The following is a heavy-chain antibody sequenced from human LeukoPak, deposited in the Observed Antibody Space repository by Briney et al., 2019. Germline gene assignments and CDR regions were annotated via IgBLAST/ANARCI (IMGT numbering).Heavy chain of an antibody. CDR3: ARGHCSSTSCYDYYYYMDV. Sequence: SVKVSCKASGGTFSSYAISWVRQAPGQGLEWMGRIIPIFGTANYAQKFQGRVTITTDESTSSAYMELSSLRSEDTAVYYCARGHCSSTSCYDYYYYMDVWGKGTTVTVSS. V-gene: IGHV1-69*05. J-gene: IGHJ6*03. CDR1: GGTFSSYA. CDR2: IIPIFGTA. D-gene: IGHD2-2*01.